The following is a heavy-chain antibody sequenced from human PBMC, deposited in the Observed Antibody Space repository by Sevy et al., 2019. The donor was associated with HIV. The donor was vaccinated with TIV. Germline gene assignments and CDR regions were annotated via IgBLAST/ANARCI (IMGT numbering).Heavy chain of an antibody. V-gene: IGHV3-21*01. D-gene: IGHD3-10*01. Sequence: GGSLRLSCAASGFTFSSYSMNWVRQAPGKGLEWVSSISSSSSYIYYADSVKGRFTISRDNAKNSLYLQMNSLRAEDTAVYYCARDMVRGVIVNTVPYYYYYMDVWGKGTTVTVSS. CDR2: ISSSSSYI. J-gene: IGHJ6*03. CDR3: ARDMVRGVIVNTVPYYYYYMDV. CDR1: GFTFSSYS.